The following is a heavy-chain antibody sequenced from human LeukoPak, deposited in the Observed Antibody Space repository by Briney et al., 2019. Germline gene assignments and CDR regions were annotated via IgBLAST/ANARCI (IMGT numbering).Heavy chain of an antibody. CDR3: ARTTVNNWFDP. CDR2: IFYSGST. CDR1: GDSISNFY. D-gene: IGHD4-17*01. V-gene: IGHV4-59*01. J-gene: IGHJ5*02. Sequence: SETLSLTCTVSGDSISNFYWSRVRQPPGKGLEWIGYIFYSGSTNYNPSLKSRVTISVDTSKNQFSLKLSSVTAADTAVYYCARTTVNNWFDPWGQGTLVTVSS.